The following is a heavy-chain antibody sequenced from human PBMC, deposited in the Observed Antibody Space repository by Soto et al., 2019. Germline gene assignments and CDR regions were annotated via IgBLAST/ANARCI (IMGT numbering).Heavy chain of an antibody. CDR3: ATHDFTFGGLIVGLHY. CDR2: IIPIFGTE. D-gene: IGHD3-16*02. Sequence: ASVKVSCKASGGTFSSYAITCVRQAPGQGLEWMGGIIPIFGTENYAQKFQGRVTITADESTSTAYMELSSLRSEDTAVYYCATHDFTFGGLIVGLHYWGQETMLTLSS. V-gene: IGHV1-69*13. J-gene: IGHJ4*02. CDR1: GGTFSSYA.